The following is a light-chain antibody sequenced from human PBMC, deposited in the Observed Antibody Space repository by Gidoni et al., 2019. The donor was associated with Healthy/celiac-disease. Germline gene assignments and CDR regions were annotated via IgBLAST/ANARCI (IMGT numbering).Light chain of an antibody. CDR2: AAS. CDR1: QSISSY. V-gene: IGKV1-39*01. CDR3: QQSYRTPRT. Sequence: DIQITQSPSSLSASVGDRVTITCRASQSISSYLNWYQQKPGKAPKLLIYAASSLQSGVPSRFSGSGSGTDFTLTISSLQPEDFATYYCQQSYRTPRTFGQGTKVEIK. J-gene: IGKJ1*01.